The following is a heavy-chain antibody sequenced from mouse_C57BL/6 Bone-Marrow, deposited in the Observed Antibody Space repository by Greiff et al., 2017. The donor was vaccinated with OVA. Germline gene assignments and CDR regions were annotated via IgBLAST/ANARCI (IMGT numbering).Heavy chain of an antibody. J-gene: IGHJ2*01. CDR2: INPSTGGT. CDR1: GYSFTGYY. D-gene: IGHD1-1*01. Sequence: VQLQQSGPELVKPGASVKISCKASGYSFTGYYMNWVKQSPEKSLEWIGEINPSTGGTTYTQKFKAKATLTVDKSSSTAYMQLKSLTSEDSAVYYCARRGDYYGSSLFDYWGQGTTLTVSS. V-gene: IGHV1-42*01. CDR3: ARRGDYYGSSLFDY.